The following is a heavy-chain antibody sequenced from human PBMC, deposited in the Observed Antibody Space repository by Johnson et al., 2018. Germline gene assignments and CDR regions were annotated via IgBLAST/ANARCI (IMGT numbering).Heavy chain of an antibody. Sequence: QVQLVQSGAEVKKPGSSVKVSCKASGGTFSSYAISWVRQAPGQGLEWMGGIIPIFGTANYAQKFQGRVTITADEATSTAYMALSSLRSEDTAVYYSARDSLGAMATTSNYYDYGMDVWGQGTTVTVSS. CDR2: IIPIFGTA. V-gene: IGHV1-69*01. CDR1: GGTFSSYA. J-gene: IGHJ6*02. CDR3: ARDSLGAMATTSNYYDYGMDV. D-gene: IGHD5-24*01.